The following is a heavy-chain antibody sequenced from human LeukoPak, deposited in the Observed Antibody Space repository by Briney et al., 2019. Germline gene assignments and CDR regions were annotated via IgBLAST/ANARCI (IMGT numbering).Heavy chain of an antibody. Sequence: ASVKVSCKTSGYTFTNYDINWVRQAPGQGLEWMGIINPSGGSTSYAQKFQGRVTMTRDTSTSTVYMELSSLRSEDTAVYYCARALPVLLWFGELPYFDYWGQGTLVTVSS. CDR1: GYTFTNYD. CDR3: ARALPVLLWFGELPYFDY. J-gene: IGHJ4*02. D-gene: IGHD3-10*01. V-gene: IGHV1-46*01. CDR2: INPSGGST.